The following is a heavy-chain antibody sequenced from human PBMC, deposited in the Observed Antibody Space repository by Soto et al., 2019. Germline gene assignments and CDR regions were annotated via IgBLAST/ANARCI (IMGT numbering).Heavy chain of an antibody. CDR1: GIAFRNYG. D-gene: IGHD3-9*01. Sequence: QVQLVESGGGVVQPGRSLRLSCAASGIAFRNYGMHGVRQTPGRGLEWVAVISDDGSYKNTADSVKGRFTISRDNSKNTLYLQMNSLRAEDTGVYYCAKDRGQVRRYFGDVTDVWGQGTTVTVSS. V-gene: IGHV3-30*18. CDR3: AKDRGQVRRYFGDVTDV. CDR2: ISDDGSYK. J-gene: IGHJ6*02.